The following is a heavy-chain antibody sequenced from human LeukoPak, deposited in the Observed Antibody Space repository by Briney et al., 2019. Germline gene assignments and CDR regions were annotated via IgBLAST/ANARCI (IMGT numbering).Heavy chain of an antibody. V-gene: IGHV4-39*01. Sequence: SETLSVTCTVSGVSISSSSYYWGWIRQPPGKGLEWIGSIYHSGSTYYNPSLKSRVTISVDTSKNQFSLKLSSVTAADTAVYYCARHDYGVENFDYWGQGTLVTVSS. J-gene: IGHJ4*02. CDR1: GVSISSSSYY. D-gene: IGHD4-17*01. CDR3: ARHDYGVENFDY. CDR2: IYHSGST.